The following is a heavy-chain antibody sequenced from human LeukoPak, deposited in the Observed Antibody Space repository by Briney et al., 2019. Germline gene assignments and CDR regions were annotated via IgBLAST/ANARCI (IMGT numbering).Heavy chain of an antibody. J-gene: IGHJ3*02. CDR2: ISSDGSNK. Sequence: PRGSLRLSCAASGFTFSSYAMHWVRQAPGKGLEWVAVISSDGSNKYYGDSVRGRFTISRDNSKNTLYLQMNTLRPEDTAVYYCESASHPDYGGTRDDAFDIWGRGTMVTVSS. CDR1: GFTFSSYA. D-gene: IGHD4-23*01. V-gene: IGHV3-30*04. CDR3: ESASHPDYGGTRDDAFDI.